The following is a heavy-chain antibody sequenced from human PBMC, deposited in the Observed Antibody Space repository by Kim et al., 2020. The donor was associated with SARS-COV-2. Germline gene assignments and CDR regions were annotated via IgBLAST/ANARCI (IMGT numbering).Heavy chain of an antibody. V-gene: IGHV3-33*01. CDR1: GFTFSSYG. Sequence: GGSLRLSCAPSGFTFSSYGMHWVRRAPGKGLEWVAVIWLDGTNKYYADSVKGRFTISRDNSKNTLYLQMNSLTAEDTAVYYCARGRGSYYYYMDVWGNGT. CDR2: IWLDGTNK. J-gene: IGHJ6*03. CDR3: ARGRGSYYYYMDV.